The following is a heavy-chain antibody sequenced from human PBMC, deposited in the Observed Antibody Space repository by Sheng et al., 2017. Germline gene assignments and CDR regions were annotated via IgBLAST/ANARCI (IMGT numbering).Heavy chain of an antibody. Sequence: QVQLVESGGGVVQPGRSLRLSCAASGFTFSSYGMHWVRQDPGKGLEWVAVISYDGSNKYYADSVKGRFTISRDNSKNTLYLQMNSLRAEDTAVYYCAKGRSYSGSYY. J-gene: IGHJ6*01. CDR3: AKGRSYSGSYY. V-gene: IGHV3-30*18. CDR2: ISYDGSNK. D-gene: IGHD1-26*01. CDR1: GFTFSSYG.